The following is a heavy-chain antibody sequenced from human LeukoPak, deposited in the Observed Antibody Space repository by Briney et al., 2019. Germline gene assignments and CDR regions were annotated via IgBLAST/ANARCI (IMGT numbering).Heavy chain of an antibody. CDR1: GFTFDDYA. CDR3: AKDRGGSGWYHFDY. CDR2: ISWNSGSI. D-gene: IGHD6-19*01. V-gene: IGHV3-9*01. Sequence: PGGSLRLSCAASGFTFDDYAMHWVRQAPVKGLEWVSGISWNSGSIGYADSVKGRFSISRDNSKNTLYLKMNSLRAEDTAVYYCAKDRGGSGWYHFDYWGQGTLVTVSS. J-gene: IGHJ4*02.